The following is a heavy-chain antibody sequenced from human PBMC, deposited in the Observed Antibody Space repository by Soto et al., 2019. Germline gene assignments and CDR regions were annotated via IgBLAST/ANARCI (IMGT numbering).Heavy chain of an antibody. CDR3: ARDNTPTARDYYYYYGMDV. CDR1: GGSISSYY. Sequence: SETLSLTCTVSGGSISSYYWSWIRQPPGKGLEWIGYIYYSGSTNYNPSLKSRVTISVDTSKNQFSLKLSSVTAADTAVYYCARDNTPTARDYYYYYGMDVWGQGTTVTVSS. J-gene: IGHJ6*02. V-gene: IGHV4-59*01. CDR2: IYYSGST.